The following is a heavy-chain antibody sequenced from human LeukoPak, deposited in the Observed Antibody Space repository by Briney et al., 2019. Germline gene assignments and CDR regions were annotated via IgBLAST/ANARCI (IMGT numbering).Heavy chain of an antibody. CDR2: MNPNSGNT. CDR1: GYTFTSYD. Sequence: ASVKVSCKASGYTFTSYDINWVRQATGQGLEWMGWMNPNSGNTGYAQKFQGRVTMTRNTSISTAYMELSSLRSEDTAVYYCARSQGRWPPFDYWGQGTLVTVSS. J-gene: IGHJ4*02. V-gene: IGHV1-8*01. CDR3: ARSQGRWPPFDY. D-gene: IGHD4-23*01.